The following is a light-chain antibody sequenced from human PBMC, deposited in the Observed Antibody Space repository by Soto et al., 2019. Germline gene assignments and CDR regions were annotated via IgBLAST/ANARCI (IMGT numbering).Light chain of an antibody. CDR2: DAS. Sequence: EIVLTQFPVTLSFSPGERATLSCRASQGVGSYLAWYQQKRGQAPRLLIYDASHRATDIPARFSGSGSGTDFTLTISGLEPEDFAVYYCQQRSDWPPGTFGGGTKVEIK. CDR1: QGVGSY. CDR3: QQRSDWPPGT. V-gene: IGKV3-11*01. J-gene: IGKJ4*01.